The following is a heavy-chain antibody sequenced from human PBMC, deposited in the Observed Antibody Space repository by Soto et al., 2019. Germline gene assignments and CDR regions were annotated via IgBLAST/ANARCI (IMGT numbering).Heavy chain of an antibody. CDR1: GGSISSGDYY. CDR2: IYYSGST. Sequence: QVQLQESGPGLVKPSQTLSLTCTVSGGSISSGDYYWSWIRQPPGKGLEWIGYIYYSGSTYYNPSLKSRVTMSVDTSKNQFSLKLSSVTAADTAVYYCARAGGWKMTTGDYWGQGTLVTVSS. CDR3: ARAGGWKMTTGDY. J-gene: IGHJ4*02. D-gene: IGHD4-17*01. V-gene: IGHV4-30-4*01.